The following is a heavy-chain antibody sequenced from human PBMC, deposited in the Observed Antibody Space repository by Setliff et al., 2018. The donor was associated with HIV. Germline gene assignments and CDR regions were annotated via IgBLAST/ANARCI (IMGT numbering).Heavy chain of an antibody. V-gene: IGHV3-7*02. Sequence: PGGSLRLSCAASGFTFSSYWMSWVRQAPGKGLEWVANIKQDGSEKNYMDSVKGRFTISRDNAKNTVYLQMNSLRGEDTAVYYCARGDFGYSYGPNDYWGQGTLVTVSS. CDR2: IKQDGSEK. J-gene: IGHJ4*02. CDR3: ARGDFGYSYGPNDY. D-gene: IGHD5-18*01. CDR1: GFTFSSYW.